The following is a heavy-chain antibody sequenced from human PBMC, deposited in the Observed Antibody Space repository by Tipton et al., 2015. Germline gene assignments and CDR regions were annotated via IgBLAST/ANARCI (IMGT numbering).Heavy chain of an antibody. V-gene: IGHV4-39*07. Sequence: TLSLTCTVSGGSVISGNYYWGWIRQPPGKGLEWIGSISHSGNTYYNPSLKSRVTMSRDTSKNQFSLKLTSVTAADTAVYYCACQEYDSLTREYQTVDYWGQGTLVTVSS. D-gene: IGHD3-9*01. J-gene: IGHJ4*02. CDR1: GGSVISGNYY. CDR3: ACQEYDSLTREYQTVDY. CDR2: ISHSGNT.